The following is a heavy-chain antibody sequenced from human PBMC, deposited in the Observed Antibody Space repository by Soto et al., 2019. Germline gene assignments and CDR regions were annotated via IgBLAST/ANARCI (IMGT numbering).Heavy chain of an antibody. J-gene: IGHJ4*02. CDR1: GGSFSGYY. V-gene: IGHV4-34*01. D-gene: IGHD4-17*01. Sequence: SETLSLTCAVYGGSFSGYYWSWIRQPPGKGLEWIGEINHSGSTNYNPSLKSRVTISVDTSKNQFSLKLSSVTAADTAVYYCARVGAGLRPLFFYFDYWGQGTLVTVSS. CDR3: ARVGAGLRPLFFYFDY. CDR2: INHSGST.